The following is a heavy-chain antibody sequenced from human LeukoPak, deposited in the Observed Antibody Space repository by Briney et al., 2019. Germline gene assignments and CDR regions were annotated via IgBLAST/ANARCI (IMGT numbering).Heavy chain of an antibody. D-gene: IGHD4-23*01. CDR3: ARDGYGGNSDY. CDR2: ISSSGTTT. J-gene: IGHJ4*02. CDR1: GFSFSVYE. V-gene: IGHV3-48*03. Sequence: GGSLRLSCAASGFSFSVYEIHWVRQAPGKGLEWIADISSSGTTTYYADSVKGRFTISRDNSKNTLYLQMNSLRAEDTAVYYCARDGYGGNSDYWGQGTLVTVSS.